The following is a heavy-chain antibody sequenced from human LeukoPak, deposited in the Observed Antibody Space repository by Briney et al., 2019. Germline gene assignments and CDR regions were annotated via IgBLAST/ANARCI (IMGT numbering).Heavy chain of an antibody. V-gene: IGHV3-15*01. J-gene: IGHJ4*02. D-gene: IGHD3-3*01. CDR1: GFTFSNAW. CDR2: IKSKTDGGTT. CDR3: TTADSTIFGVVPYFDY. Sequence: GGSLRLSCAASGFTFSNAWVSWVRQAPGKGLEWVGRIKSKTDGGTTDYAAPVKGRFTISRDDSKNTLYLQMDSLKTEDTAVYYCTTADSTIFGVVPYFDYWGQGTLVTVSS.